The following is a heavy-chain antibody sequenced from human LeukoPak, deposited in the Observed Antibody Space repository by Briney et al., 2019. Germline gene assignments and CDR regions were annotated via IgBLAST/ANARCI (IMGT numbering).Heavy chain of an antibody. J-gene: IGHJ4*02. CDR2: INPNSGGT. Sequence: ASVKVSCKASGYTFTGYYMHWVRQAPGQGLEWMGWINPNSGGTNYARKFQGRVTMTRDTSISTAYMELSRLRSDDTAVYYCARVPTRDIQYHYSSADWGQGTLVTVSS. CDR3: ARVPTRDIQYHYSSAD. V-gene: IGHV1-2*02. CDR1: GYTFTGYY. D-gene: IGHD6-25*01.